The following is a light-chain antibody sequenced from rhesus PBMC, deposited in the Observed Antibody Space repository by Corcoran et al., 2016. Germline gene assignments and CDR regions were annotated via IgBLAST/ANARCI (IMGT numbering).Light chain of an antibody. V-gene: IGKV3-24*04. Sequence: ETVVTQSPATLSLSPGERATLSCRASQRVGSFLAWYQQKPGHPPRLLIYGASSRATGIPERFSGSGCGTDFSLTISSLEPEDVGVYYCQQSSNLWTFGQGTKVEIK. CDR3: QQSSNLWT. CDR2: GAS. J-gene: IGKJ1*01. CDR1: QRVGSF.